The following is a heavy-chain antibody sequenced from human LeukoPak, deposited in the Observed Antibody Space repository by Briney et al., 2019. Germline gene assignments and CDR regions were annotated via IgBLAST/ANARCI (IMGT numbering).Heavy chain of an antibody. V-gene: IGHV4-59*01. Sequence: TSETLSLTCTVSGGSISSYYWSWIRQPPGKGLEWIGYIYHSGSTNYNPSLKSRVTISVDTSKNQFSLKLSSVTAADTAVYYCAGRSSSTSYYGMDVWGKGTTVTVSS. CDR2: IYHSGST. CDR3: AGRSSSTSYYGMDV. D-gene: IGHD2-2*01. CDR1: GGSISSYY. J-gene: IGHJ6*04.